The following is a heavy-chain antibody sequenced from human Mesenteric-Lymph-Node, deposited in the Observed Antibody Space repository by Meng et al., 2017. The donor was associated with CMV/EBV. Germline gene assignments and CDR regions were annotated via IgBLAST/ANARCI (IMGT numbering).Heavy chain of an antibody. V-gene: IGHV4-34*01. Sequence: SETLSLTCAVYGGSFSGFYWTWIRQPPGKGLEWIGEIEDSGNTNYNPSLKSRVTISFDTSENQFSLKVTSVTAADTAVYYCASRLPDVWGQGTTVTVSS. D-gene: IGHD2-21*02. CDR2: IEDSGNT. CDR1: GGSFSGFY. CDR3: ASRLPDV. J-gene: IGHJ6*02.